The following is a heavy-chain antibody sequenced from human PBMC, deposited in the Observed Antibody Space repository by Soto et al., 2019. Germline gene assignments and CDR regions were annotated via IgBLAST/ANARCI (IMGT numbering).Heavy chain of an antibody. V-gene: IGHV1-3*01. CDR2: INAGNGNT. CDR3: ARDLDSHTAMVTGPPRFYYYYGMDV. Sequence: ASVQVSCEACGYSFTSYAMHWVRRAPRQRLEWMGWINAGNGNTKYSQKFQGRVTITRDTSASTAYMELSSLRSEDTAVYYCARDLDSHTAMVTGPPRFYYYYGMDVWGQGTTVTVS. J-gene: IGHJ6*02. CDR1: GYSFTSYA. D-gene: IGHD5-18*01.